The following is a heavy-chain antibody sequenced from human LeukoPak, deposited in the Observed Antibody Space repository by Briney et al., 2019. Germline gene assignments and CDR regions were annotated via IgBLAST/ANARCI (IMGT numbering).Heavy chain of an antibody. D-gene: IGHD1-14*01. J-gene: IGHJ3*02. V-gene: IGHV1-2*02. CDR2: INPNNGGT. CDR1: GYTFTGYY. CDR3: AREPNTLNLNDAFDI. Sequence: GSVKVSCKASGYTFTGYYMHWVRQAPGQGLEWMGWINPNNGGTNYAQKFQGRVTVTRDTSISTAYMELSRLRSDDTAVYYCAREPNTLNLNDAFDIWGQGTMVTVSS.